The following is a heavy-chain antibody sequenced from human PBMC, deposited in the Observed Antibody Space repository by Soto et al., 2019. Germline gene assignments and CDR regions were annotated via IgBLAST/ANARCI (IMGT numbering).Heavy chain of an antibody. D-gene: IGHD3-10*01. CDR1: GGSISRFY. Sequence: SETLSLTCSVSGGSISRFYWSWVRKTTGKGLEWMGRVYATGTTDYNPSLRSRVAMSVDISRKTFSLRLTSVTATDTGMYYCVRDGSKTLRDWFDPWGQGKLVTVSS. J-gene: IGHJ5*02. CDR2: VYATGTT. CDR3: VRDGSKTLRDWFDP. V-gene: IGHV4-4*07.